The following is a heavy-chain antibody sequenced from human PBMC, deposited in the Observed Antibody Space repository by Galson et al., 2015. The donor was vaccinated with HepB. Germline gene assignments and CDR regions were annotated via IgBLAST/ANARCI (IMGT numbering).Heavy chain of an antibody. V-gene: IGHV1-69*13. CDR3: ARELGYCSGVSCSSGLSYYYYYGMDV. D-gene: IGHD2-15*01. J-gene: IGHJ6*02. CDR2: IIPTFGIP. CDR1: GGTFSNFA. Sequence: SVKVSCKASGGTFSNFAISWVRQAPGQGLEWMGGIIPTFGIPNYAQKFQDRVTITADESTGTAYMELSSLRFDDTAVYYCARELGYCSGVSCSSGLSYYYYYGMDVWGQGTTVTVS.